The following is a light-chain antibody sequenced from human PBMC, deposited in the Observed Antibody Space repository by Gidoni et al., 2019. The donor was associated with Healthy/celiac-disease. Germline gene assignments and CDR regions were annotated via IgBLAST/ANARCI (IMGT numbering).Light chain of an antibody. V-gene: IGKV1-8*01. J-gene: IGKJ1*01. Sequence: AIRMTQSPSSFSASTGDRVTITCRASQGISSYLAWYQQKPGKAPKLLIYAASTLQSGVPSRFSGSGSGTDFTLTISCLQSEDFATYYCQQYYSSWTFXXXTKVEIK. CDR3: QQYYSSWT. CDR2: AAS. CDR1: QGISSY.